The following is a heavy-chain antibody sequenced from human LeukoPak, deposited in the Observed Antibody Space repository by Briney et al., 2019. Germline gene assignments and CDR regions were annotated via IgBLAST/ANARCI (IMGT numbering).Heavy chain of an antibody. CDR2: ISNNGGYT. J-gene: IGHJ4*02. V-gene: IGHV3-23*01. CDR1: GFTFSSSA. D-gene: IGHD6-6*01. Sequence: GGSLRLSCAASGFTFSSSAMSWVRQAPRKGLEWVSAISNNGGYTYYADSVQGRFTISRDNSKNTLYLQMNSLRAEDTAVYYCASGRAARPGYFDCWGQGTLVTVSS. CDR3: ASGRAARPGYFDC.